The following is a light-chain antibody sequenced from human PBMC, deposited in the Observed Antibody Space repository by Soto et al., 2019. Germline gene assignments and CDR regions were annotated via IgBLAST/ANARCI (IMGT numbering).Light chain of an antibody. CDR3: SSYTSTNTVV. CDR2: DVT. J-gene: IGLJ2*01. V-gene: IGLV2-14*03. CDR1: NSDIGGYNF. Sequence: QSALTQPASVSGSPGQSITISCTGTNSDIGGYNFVSWYQQYPGKAPKLMFYDVTNRPSGVSNRFSGSKSGKTASLTISGLQAEDEAVYYCSSYTSTNTVVFGGGTKVTVL.